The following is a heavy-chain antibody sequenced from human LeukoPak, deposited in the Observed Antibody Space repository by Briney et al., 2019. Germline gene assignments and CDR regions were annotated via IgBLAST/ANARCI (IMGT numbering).Heavy chain of an antibody. CDR3: ARDPPPTVTTEAD. CDR2: IYYSGST. J-gene: IGHJ4*02. D-gene: IGHD4-17*01. Sequence: PSQTLSLTCTVSGGSISSGGYYWSWIRQHPGKGLEWIGYIYYSGSTYYNPSLKSRVTISVDTSKNQFSLKLSSVTAADTAVYYCARDPPPTVTTEADWGQGTLVTVSS. CDR1: GGSISSGGYY. V-gene: IGHV4-31*03.